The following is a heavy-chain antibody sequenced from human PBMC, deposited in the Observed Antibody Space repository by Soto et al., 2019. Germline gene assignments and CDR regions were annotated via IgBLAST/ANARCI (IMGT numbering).Heavy chain of an antibody. Sequence: QTGGSLRLSCAASGFTFSSYWMHWVRQAPGKGLVWVSRINSDGSSTSYADSVKGRFTISRDNAKNTLYLQMNSLRAEDTAVYYCARVPLSTMVRGARAGYYYMDVWGKGTTVTVSS. J-gene: IGHJ6*03. CDR2: INSDGSST. CDR1: GFTFSSYW. D-gene: IGHD3-10*01. V-gene: IGHV3-74*01. CDR3: ARVPLSTMVRGARAGYYYMDV.